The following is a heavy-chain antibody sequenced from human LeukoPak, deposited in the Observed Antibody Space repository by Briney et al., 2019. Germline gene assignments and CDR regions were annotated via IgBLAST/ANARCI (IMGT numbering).Heavy chain of an antibody. D-gene: IGHD6-13*01. CDR2: IYSGGST. Sequence: GSLRLSCAVSGFTVSSNYMSWVRQAPGKGLEWVSVIYSGGSTYHADSVKGRFTVSRDNSKNTLYLQMNSLRAEDTAVYYCARDGAAGIAAAPNYWGQGTLVTVSS. J-gene: IGHJ4*02. V-gene: IGHV3-53*01. CDR3: ARDGAAGIAAAPNY. CDR1: GFTVSSNY.